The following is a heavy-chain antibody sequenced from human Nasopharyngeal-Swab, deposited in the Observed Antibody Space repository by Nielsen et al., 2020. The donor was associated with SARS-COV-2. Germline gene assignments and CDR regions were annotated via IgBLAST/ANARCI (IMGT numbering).Heavy chain of an antibody. V-gene: IGHV3-48*04. CDR2: ISSSSSTI. D-gene: IGHD6-13*01. J-gene: IGHJ4*02. Sequence: GESLKISCAASGFTFRSYSMNWVRQAPGKGLEWVSYISSSSSTIYYADSVKGRFTISRDNAKNSLYLQMNSLRAEDTAVYYCARGGGMGIAAAGTRDWGQGTLVTVSS. CDR1: GFTFRSYS. CDR3: ARGGGMGIAAAGTRD.